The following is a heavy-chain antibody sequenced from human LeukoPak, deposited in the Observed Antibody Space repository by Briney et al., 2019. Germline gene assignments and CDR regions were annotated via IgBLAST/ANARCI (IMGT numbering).Heavy chain of an antibody. CDR3: AREYSSGWYGPWFDP. D-gene: IGHD6-19*01. J-gene: IGHJ5*02. CDR2: ISSSGSTI. CDR1: GFTFSSYE. V-gene: IGHV3-48*03. Sequence: TGGSLRLSCAASGFTFSSYEMNWVRQAPGKGLEWVSYISSSGSTIYYADSVKGRFTISRDNAKNSLYLQMNSLRAEDTAVYYCAREYSSGWYGPWFDPWGQGTLVTVSS.